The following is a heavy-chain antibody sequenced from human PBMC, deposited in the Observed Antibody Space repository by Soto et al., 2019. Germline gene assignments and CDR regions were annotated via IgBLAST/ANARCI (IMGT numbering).Heavy chain of an antibody. CDR1: GFTFSSYA. CDR3: AKYSSGWWDAFDI. CDR2: ISGSGGST. Sequence: GGSLRLSCAASGFTFSSYAMSWFRQAPGKGLEWVSAISGSGGSTYYADSVKGRFTISRDNSKNTLYLQMNSLRAEDTAVYYCAKYSSGWWDAFDIWGQGTMVTVSS. V-gene: IGHV3-23*01. D-gene: IGHD6-19*01. J-gene: IGHJ3*02.